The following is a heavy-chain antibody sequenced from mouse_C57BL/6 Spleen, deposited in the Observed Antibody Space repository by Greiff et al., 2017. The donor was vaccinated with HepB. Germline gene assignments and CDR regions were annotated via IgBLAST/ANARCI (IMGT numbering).Heavy chain of an antibody. CDR1: GFNIKDYY. J-gene: IGHJ3*01. D-gene: IGHD3-2*02. V-gene: IGHV14-1*01. Sequence: VQLQQSGAELVRPGASVKLSCTASGFNIKDYYMHWVKQRPEQGLEWIGRIDPEDGDTEYAPKFQGKATMTADTSSNTAYLQLSSLTSEDTAVYYCTTGTAQATRFAYWGQGTLVTVSA. CDR3: TTGTAQATRFAY. CDR2: IDPEDGDT.